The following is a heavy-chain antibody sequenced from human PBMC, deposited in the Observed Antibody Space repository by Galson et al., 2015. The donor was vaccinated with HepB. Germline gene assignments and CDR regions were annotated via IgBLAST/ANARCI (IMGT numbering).Heavy chain of an antibody. Sequence: SCKASGYTFTSYGISWVRQAPGQGLEWMGWISAYNGNTNYAQKLQGRVTMTTDTSTSTAYMELRSLRSDNTAVYYCARGLDYYDSSGYYPDYWGQGTLVTVSS. CDR2: ISAYNGNT. CDR3: ARGLDYYDSSGYYPDY. D-gene: IGHD3-22*01. V-gene: IGHV1-18*01. J-gene: IGHJ4*02. CDR1: GYTFTSYG.